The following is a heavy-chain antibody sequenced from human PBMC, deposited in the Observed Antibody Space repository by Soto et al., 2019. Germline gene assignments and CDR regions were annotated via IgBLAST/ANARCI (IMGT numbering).Heavy chain of an antibody. J-gene: IGHJ4*02. CDR2: ISYDGINE. D-gene: IGHD3-16*02. CDR3: ARDRLRLGELSLIGYFDY. V-gene: IGHV3-30*15. CDR1: GFTFTSYA. Sequence: QVQLVESGGSVVQPGRSLRLSCEASGFTFTSYAMHWVRQAPGKGLEWVAVISYDGINEYYADSVKGRFTISRDNSKNTLFLQTSRLRVEDTAVYYCARDRLRLGELSLIGYFDYWGQGTLVTVPS.